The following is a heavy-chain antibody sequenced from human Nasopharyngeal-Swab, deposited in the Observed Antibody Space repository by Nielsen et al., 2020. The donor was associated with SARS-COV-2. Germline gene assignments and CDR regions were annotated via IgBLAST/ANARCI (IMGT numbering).Heavy chain of an antibody. CDR2: MNTKRGEV. J-gene: IGHJ5*01. CDR3: ARGAFGLDHSWFDP. V-gene: IGHV1-8*01. Sequence: WVRQAPGQGLEWMGWMNTKRGEVGYEQKFQGRVTMTRNTATATAYMELSGLRHEDTAVYYCARGAFGLDHSWFDPWGQGTLVTVSS. D-gene: IGHD3/OR15-3a*01.